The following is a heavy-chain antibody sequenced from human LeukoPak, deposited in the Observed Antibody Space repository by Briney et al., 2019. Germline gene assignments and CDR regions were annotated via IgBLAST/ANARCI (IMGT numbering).Heavy chain of an antibody. CDR3: ASSPGFGSSWYDY. CDR2: VYYSGYT. D-gene: IGHD6-13*01. V-gene: IGHV4-39*01. Sequence: SETLSLTCTVSGGSVRDSTYYWGWIRQPPGKGLEWIGSVYYSGYTYHNPSLKSRVTMSVDASKNQFSLKLTSVTAADTAVYYCASSPGFGSSWYDYWGQGTPVTVSS. J-gene: IGHJ4*02. CDR1: GGSVRDSTYY.